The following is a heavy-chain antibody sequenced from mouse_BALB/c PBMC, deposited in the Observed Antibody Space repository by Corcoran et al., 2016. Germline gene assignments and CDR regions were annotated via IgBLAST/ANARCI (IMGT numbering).Heavy chain of an antibody. J-gene: IGHJ1*01. CDR3: ARYYRYDWYFDV. CDR2: IYPGSGNT. CDR1: GNTLTDYY. Sequence: QIQLQQSGPELVKPGASVKISCKASGNTLTDYYKQWVKQKPGQGLEWIGWIYPGSGNTKYNEKFKGKDTLTEDTSSITAYMQLISLKSEDTAVYFCARYYRYDWYFDVWGAGTTVTVSS. V-gene: IGHV1-84*02. D-gene: IGHD2-14*01.